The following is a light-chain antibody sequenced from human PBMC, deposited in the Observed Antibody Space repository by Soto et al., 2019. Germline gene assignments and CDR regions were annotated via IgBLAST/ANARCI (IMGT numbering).Light chain of an antibody. Sequence: QPVLTQSPSASGTPGQRVTISCSGSSSNIGGNTVNWYQQLPGTAPKLLISSNNQRPSGVPDRFSGSKSGTSASLAISGLQSEDEADYYCAAWDDSLNGVLFGGGTKLTVL. V-gene: IGLV1-44*01. J-gene: IGLJ3*02. CDR3: AAWDDSLNGVL. CDR2: SNN. CDR1: SSNIGGNT.